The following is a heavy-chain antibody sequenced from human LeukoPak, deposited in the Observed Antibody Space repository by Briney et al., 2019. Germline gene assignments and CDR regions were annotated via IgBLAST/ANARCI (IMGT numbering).Heavy chain of an antibody. V-gene: IGHV1-69*06. J-gene: IGHJ5*02. Sequence: ASVKVSCKASGGTFSSYAISWVRQAPGQGLEWMGGIIPIFGTANYAQKFQGRVTITADKSTSTAYMELGSLRSEDTAVYYCARDLVGSSSWGNWFDPWGQGTLVTVSS. CDR2: IIPIFGTA. CDR3: ARDLVGSSSWGNWFDP. D-gene: IGHD6-13*01. CDR1: GGTFSSYA.